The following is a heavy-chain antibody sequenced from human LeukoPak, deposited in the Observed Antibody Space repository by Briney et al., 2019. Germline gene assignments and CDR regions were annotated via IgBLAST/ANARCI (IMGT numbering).Heavy chain of an antibody. CDR3: ARGIDVGTDILTGYYIRGDYYYYMDV. Sequence: KSSETLSLTCAVSGGSISSGGYSWSWIRQPPGKGLEWIGYIYYSGSTYYNPSLKSRVTISVDTSKNQFSLKLSSVTAADTAVYYCARGIDVGTDILTGYYIRGDYYYYMDVWGKGTTVTVSS. J-gene: IGHJ6*03. CDR1: GGSISSGGYS. CDR2: IYYSGST. D-gene: IGHD3-9*01. V-gene: IGHV4-30-4*07.